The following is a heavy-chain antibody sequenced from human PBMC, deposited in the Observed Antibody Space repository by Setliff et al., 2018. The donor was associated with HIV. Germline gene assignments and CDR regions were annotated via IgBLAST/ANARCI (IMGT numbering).Heavy chain of an antibody. D-gene: IGHD3-10*01. CDR3: ARGRNYNSGMDV. CDR1: GYSISSDYC. Sequence: SETLSLTCGVSGYSISSDYCWGWIRQPPGKGLEWIGNMCHGGNNNYYNPSLKSRVTISVDTSKNQFFLKVISVTAADTAVYYCARGRNYNSGMDVWGQGTTVTVSS. CDR2: MCHGGNNN. J-gene: IGHJ6*02. V-gene: IGHV4-38-2*01.